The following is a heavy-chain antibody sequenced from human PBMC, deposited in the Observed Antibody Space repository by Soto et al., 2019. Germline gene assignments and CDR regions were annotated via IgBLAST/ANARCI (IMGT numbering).Heavy chain of an antibody. V-gene: IGHV4-59*08. D-gene: IGHD3-9*01. J-gene: IGHJ4*02. CDR3: AATYYDILTGYYIPYFDY. CDR1: GGSISSYY. CDR2: IYYSGST. Sequence: PSETLSLTCTVSGGSISSYYWSWIRQPPGKGLEWIGYIYYSGSTNYNPSLKSRVTISVDTSKNQFSLKLSSVTAADTAVYYCAATYYDILTGYYIPYFDYWGQGTLVTVSS.